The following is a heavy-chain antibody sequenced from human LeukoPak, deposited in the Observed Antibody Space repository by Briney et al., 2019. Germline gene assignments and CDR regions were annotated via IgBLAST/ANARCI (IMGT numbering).Heavy chain of an antibody. CDR1: GGTFSSYA. CDR3: ARDDLTTKAHYYMDV. V-gene: IGHV1-69*05. CDR2: IIPIFGTA. Sequence: GASVKVSFKASGGTFSSYAISWVRQAPGQGLEWMGVIIPIFGTANYAQKFQGRVTITTDESTSTAYMELSSLRSEDTAVYYCARDDLTTKAHYYMDVWGKGTTVTVSS. J-gene: IGHJ6*03. D-gene: IGHD4-11*01.